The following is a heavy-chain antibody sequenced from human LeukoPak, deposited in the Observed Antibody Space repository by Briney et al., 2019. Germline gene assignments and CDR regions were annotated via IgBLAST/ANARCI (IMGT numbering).Heavy chain of an antibody. CDR1: GYTFTGYY. CDR3: ARDPYSYGRVGYYDSSGYLYYFDY. Sequence: ASVKVSCKASGYTFTGYYTHWVRQAPGQGLEWMGIINPSGGSTSYAQKFQGRVTMTRDTSTSTVYMELSSLRSEDTAVYYCARDPYSYGRVGYYDSSGYLYYFDYWGQGTLVTVSS. J-gene: IGHJ4*02. V-gene: IGHV1-46*01. CDR2: INPSGGST. D-gene: IGHD3-22*01.